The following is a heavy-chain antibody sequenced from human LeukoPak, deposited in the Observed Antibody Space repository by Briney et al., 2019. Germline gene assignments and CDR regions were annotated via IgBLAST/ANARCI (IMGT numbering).Heavy chain of an antibody. Sequence: GGSLRLSCAASGFTFSDYYMTWIRQAPGKGLEWVSHISSSGNIIYYADSVKGRFTISRDNAKNSLFLQMNSLRAEDTAVYYCARDGTRASSSPPYYYYMDVWGKGTTVTISS. CDR2: ISSSGNII. J-gene: IGHJ6*03. CDR1: GFTFSDYY. D-gene: IGHD6-13*01. CDR3: ARDGTRASSSPPYYYYMDV. V-gene: IGHV3-11*01.